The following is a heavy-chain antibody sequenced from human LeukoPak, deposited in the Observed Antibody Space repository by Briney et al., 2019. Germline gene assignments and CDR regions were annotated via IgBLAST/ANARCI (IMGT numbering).Heavy chain of an antibody. CDR2: ISGSAGST. CDR3: AKDTLVVVTLGDYFDY. V-gene: IGHV3-23*01. J-gene: IGHJ4*02. CDR1: GFTFSSYA. D-gene: IGHD2-21*02. Sequence: GGSLRLSCAASGFTFSSYAMSWVRQAPGKGLEWVSAISGSAGSTYYADSVKGRFTISRDKSKNTVYLQMNSLRAEDTAIYYCAKDTLVVVTLGDYFDYWGQGTLVTVPS.